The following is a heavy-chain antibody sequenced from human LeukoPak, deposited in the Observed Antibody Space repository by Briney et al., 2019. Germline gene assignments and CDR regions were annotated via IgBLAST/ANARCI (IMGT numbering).Heavy chain of an antibody. D-gene: IGHD2-15*01. CDR1: GFTFSSYA. CDR3: ARGAVVAATPDY. CDR2: ISYDGSNK. J-gene: IGHJ4*02. V-gene: IGHV3-30*04. Sequence: GGSLRLSCAASGFTFSSYAMHWVRQAPGKGLEWVAVISYDGSNKYYADSVKGRFTISRDNSKNTLYLQMNSLRAEDTAVYYCARGAVVAATPDYWGQGTLVTVSS.